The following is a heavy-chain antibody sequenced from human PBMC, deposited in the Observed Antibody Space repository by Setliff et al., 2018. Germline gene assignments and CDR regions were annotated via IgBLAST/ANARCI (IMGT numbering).Heavy chain of an antibody. CDR3: VRTVVPGYYFDS. V-gene: IGHV3-72*01. J-gene: IGHJ4*02. D-gene: IGHD3-10*01. Sequence: GGSLRLSCVVSGFTFSDHYMDWVRQAPGKGLEWVGRTRTKARIYTTEYAASVKGRFTISRDDSKNSLYLQMNSLKTEDTAVYFCVRTVVPGYYFDSWGQGTLVTVSS. CDR1: GFTFSDHY. CDR2: TRTKARIYTT.